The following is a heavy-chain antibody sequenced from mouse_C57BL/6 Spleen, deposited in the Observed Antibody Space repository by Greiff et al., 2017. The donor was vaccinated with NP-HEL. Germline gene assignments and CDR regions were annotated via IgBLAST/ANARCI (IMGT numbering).Heavy chain of an antibody. J-gene: IGHJ2*01. Sequence: QVQLQQSGPELVKPGASVKISCKASGYAFSSSWMNWVKQRPGKGLEWIGRIYPGDGDTNYNGKFKGKATLTADKSSSTAYMELRSLTSEDSAVYFCARKIYDYDEGAYFDYWGQGTTLTVSS. CDR1: GYAFSSSW. D-gene: IGHD2-4*01. CDR2: IYPGDGDT. CDR3: ARKIYDYDEGAYFDY. V-gene: IGHV1-82*01.